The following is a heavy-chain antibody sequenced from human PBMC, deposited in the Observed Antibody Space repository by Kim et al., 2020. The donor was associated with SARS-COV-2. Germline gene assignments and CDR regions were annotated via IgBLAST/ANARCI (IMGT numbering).Heavy chain of an antibody. V-gene: IGHV4-34*01. CDR3: ARKSSSWTDAFDI. J-gene: IGHJ3*02. D-gene: IGHD6-13*01. Sequence: SRVTISVDTSKNQFSLKLSSVTAADTAVYYCARKSSSWTDAFDIWGQGTMVTVSS.